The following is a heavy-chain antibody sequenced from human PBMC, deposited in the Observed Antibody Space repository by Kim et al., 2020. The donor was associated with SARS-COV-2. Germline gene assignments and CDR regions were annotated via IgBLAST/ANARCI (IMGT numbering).Heavy chain of an antibody. D-gene: IGHD6-13*01. CDR1: GGSISSGDFY. V-gene: IGHV4-39*01. CDR3: ATRAAAAPYNWFDP. CDR2: IYYTGTT. J-gene: IGHJ5*02. Sequence: SETLSLTCTVSGGSISSGDFYWGWIRQPPGKGLEWIGMIYYTGTTYYNPSLKSRVTISVDKSKNQFSLKLTSVTAADTSMYYCATRAAAAPYNWFDPWGQGTLVTVSS.